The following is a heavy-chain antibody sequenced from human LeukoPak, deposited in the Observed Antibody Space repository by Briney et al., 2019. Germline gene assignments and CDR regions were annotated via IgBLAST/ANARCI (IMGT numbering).Heavy chain of an antibody. CDR3: ARHYYGRSVWGYYFDN. J-gene: IGHJ4*02. V-gene: IGHV4-39*01. CDR2: VRYSGTT. D-gene: IGHD3-22*01. Sequence: SETLSLTCTVSGASITSVSDYWGWFRQPPGKGLEWIGSVRYSGTTYHSPSLRSRLTMSIDTSKNQFSLKLSSVTAADTAVYHCARHYYGRSVWGYYFDNWGQGTLVAVSS. CDR1: GASITSVSDY.